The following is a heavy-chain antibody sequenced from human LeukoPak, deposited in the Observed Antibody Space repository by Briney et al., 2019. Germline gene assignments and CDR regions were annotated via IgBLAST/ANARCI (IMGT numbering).Heavy chain of an antibody. CDR3: ARDSAMVRGVMRPSL. CDR1: GFTFSSYS. Sequence: PGGSLRLSCAASGFTFSSYSMNWVRQAPGKGLEWVSSISSSSSYIYYADSVKGRFTISRDNAKNSLYLRMNSLRAEDTAVYYCARDSAMVRGVMRPSLWGQGTLVTVSS. CDR2: ISSSSSYI. V-gene: IGHV3-21*01. D-gene: IGHD3-10*01. J-gene: IGHJ4*02.